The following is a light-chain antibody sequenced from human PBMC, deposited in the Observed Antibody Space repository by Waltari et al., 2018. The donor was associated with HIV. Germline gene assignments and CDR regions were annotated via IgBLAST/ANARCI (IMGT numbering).Light chain of an antibody. Sequence: QSALPQPASVSGSPGQSITIPCTGTSIDITYDNYVSWYQHHPGKVPKVIISEVTNRPSGVSSRFSGSKSGNTASLTISGLQAEDEADYFCTSYVSSASPEFGGWTRLTVL. V-gene: IGLV2-14*01. CDR3: TSYVSSASPE. J-gene: IGLJ3*02. CDR2: EVT. CDR1: SIDITYDNY.